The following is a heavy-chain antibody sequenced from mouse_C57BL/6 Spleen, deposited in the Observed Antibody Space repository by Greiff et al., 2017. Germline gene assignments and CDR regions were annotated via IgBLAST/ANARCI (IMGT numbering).Heavy chain of an antibody. J-gene: IGHJ4*01. V-gene: IGHV14-4*01. Sequence: EVQLQQSGAELVRPGASVKLSCTASGFNIKDDYMHWVKQRPEQGLEWIGWIDPENGDTEYASKFQGKATITADTSSNTAYLQLSSLTSEDTAVYYCTTPTSYYAMDYWGQGTSVTVSS. CDR1: GFNIKDDY. CDR2: IDPENGDT. CDR3: TTPTSYYAMDY.